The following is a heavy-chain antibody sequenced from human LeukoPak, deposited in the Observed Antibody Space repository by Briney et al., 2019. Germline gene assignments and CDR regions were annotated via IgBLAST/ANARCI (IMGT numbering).Heavy chain of an antibody. V-gene: IGHV4-59*01. CDR1: GGSISSYH. D-gene: IGHD5-24*01. CDR2: IYYSGST. Sequence: PSETLSLTCTVSGGSISSYHWSWIRQPPGKGLEWIGYIYYSGSTNYNPSLKSRVTISVDTSKNQFSLKLSSVTAADTAVYYCARDHKMYYFDYWGQGTLVTVSS. CDR3: ARDHKMYYFDY. J-gene: IGHJ4*02.